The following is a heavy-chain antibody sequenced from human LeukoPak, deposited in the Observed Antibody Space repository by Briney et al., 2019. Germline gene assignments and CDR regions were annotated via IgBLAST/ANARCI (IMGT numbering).Heavy chain of an antibody. Sequence: GASVKVSCKASGYTFTSYAMHWVRQAPGQRLEWMGWISADNGNTKYAQKLQGRVTMTTDTSTSTAYMELRSLRSDDTAVYYCARDWAPLSGNYYDAWFDPWGQGTLVTVSS. J-gene: IGHJ5*02. CDR1: GYTFTSYA. CDR2: ISADNGNT. CDR3: ARDWAPLSGNYYDAWFDP. D-gene: IGHD1-26*01. V-gene: IGHV1-18*01.